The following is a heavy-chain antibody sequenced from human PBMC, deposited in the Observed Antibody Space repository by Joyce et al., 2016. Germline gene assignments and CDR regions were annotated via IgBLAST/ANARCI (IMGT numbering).Heavy chain of an antibody. D-gene: IGHD6-6*01. CDR2: IIPICGRP. V-gene: IGHV1-69*06. CDR1: GGSFSNYA. Sequence: QVQLVQSGAEVKKPGSSVNVSCKASGGSFSNYAISWGRQAPGQGLEWMGGIIPICGRPNVAQKLQGRVTITADKSTSAVYMVLSSLTSEDTAVYYCARDRIAARRVYGYYYGMDVWGQGTTVTVSS. J-gene: IGHJ6*02. CDR3: ARDRIAARRVYGYYYGMDV.